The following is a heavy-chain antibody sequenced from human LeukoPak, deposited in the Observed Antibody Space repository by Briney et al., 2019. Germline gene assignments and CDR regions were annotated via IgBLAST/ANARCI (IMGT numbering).Heavy chain of an antibody. V-gene: IGHV5-51*01. CDR2: IYPGDSDT. CDR1: GYVFSTSW. J-gene: IGHJ4*02. CDR3: ARRIYYGDYGFDY. Sequence: GESLKISCKGSGYVFSTSWIGWLRQKPGKGLEWMGIIYPGDSDTTYSPSFQGQVTISVDKSSSIVYLHWSSLKASDTAMYYCARRIYYGDYGFDYWGQGTLVTVSS. D-gene: IGHD4-17*01.